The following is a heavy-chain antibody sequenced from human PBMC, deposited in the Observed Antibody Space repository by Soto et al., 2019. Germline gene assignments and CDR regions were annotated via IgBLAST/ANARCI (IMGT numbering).Heavy chain of an antibody. CDR1: VFTFISYA. D-gene: IGHD3-22*01. J-gene: IGHJ4*02. Sequence: GGSLRLSCASSVFTFISYAMHWVRQAPGKGLEWVAVISYDGSNKYYADSVKGRFTISRDNSKNTLYLQMNSLRAEDTAVYYCARGPDYYDSSGYLKLDFDYWGQGTLVTVSS. CDR3: ARGPDYYDSSGYLKLDFDY. CDR2: ISYDGSNK. V-gene: IGHV3-30-3*01.